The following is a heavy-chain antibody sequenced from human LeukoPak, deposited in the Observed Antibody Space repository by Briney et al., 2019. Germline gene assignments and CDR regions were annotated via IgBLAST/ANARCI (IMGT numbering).Heavy chain of an antibody. D-gene: IGHD5-12*01. J-gene: IGHJ4*02. CDR3: AKEYSGYDFDY. CDR1: GFSVSGYW. CDR2: IKQDGSEK. V-gene: IGHV3-7*03. Sequence: GGSLRLSCAVSGFSVSGYWMTWVRQAPGKGLEWVANIKQDGSEKNYVDSVKGRFTISRDNAENSLFLQMNSLRVEDTAVYYCAKEYSGYDFDYWGQGTLVTVSS.